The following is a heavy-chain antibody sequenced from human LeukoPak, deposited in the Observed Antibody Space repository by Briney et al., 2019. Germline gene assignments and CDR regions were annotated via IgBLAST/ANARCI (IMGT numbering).Heavy chain of an antibody. D-gene: IGHD6-19*01. V-gene: IGHV1-18*01. CDR1: GYTFTSYG. J-gene: IGHJ6*03. CDR3: ARGDRAVAGTGGIDYYYYYMDV. CDR2: ISAYNGNT. Sequence: ASVKVSCKASGYTFTSYGISWVRQAPGQGLEWMGWISAYNGNTNYAQKLQGRVTMTTDTSTSTAYMELRSLRSDDTAVYYCARGDRAVAGTGGIDYYYYYMDVWGKGTTVTISS.